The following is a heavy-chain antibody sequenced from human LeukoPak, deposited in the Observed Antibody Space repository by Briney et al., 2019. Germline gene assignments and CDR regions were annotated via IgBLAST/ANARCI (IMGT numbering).Heavy chain of an antibody. CDR1: GGSITSRDC. D-gene: IGHD2-15*01. Sequence: PSETLSLTCGVSGGSITSRDCWSWVRQPPGKGLEWIGEICLDGRIHYTPSLKSRISISIDRSKDQFSLNLISVAAADTAIYFCESQGGLRNDFWGQGTLVTVSS. J-gene: IGHJ4*02. CDR2: ICLDGRI. V-gene: IGHV4-4*02. CDR3: ESQGGLRNDF.